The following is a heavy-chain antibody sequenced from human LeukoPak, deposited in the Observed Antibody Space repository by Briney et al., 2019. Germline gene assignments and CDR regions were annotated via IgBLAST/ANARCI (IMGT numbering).Heavy chain of an antibody. CDR3: ARVSLSSSWSYFDY. CDR2: IYHSGST. J-gene: IGHJ4*02. V-gene: IGHV4-38-2*02. D-gene: IGHD6-13*01. Sequence: SETLSLTCTVSGYSISSGYYWGWIRQPPGKGLEWIGSIYHSGSTYYNPSLKSRVTISVDTSKNQFSLKLSSVTAADTAVYYCARVSLSSSWSYFDYWGQGTLVTVSS. CDR1: GYSISSGYY.